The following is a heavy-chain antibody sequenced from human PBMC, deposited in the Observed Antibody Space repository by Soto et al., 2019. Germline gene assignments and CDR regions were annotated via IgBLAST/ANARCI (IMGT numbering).Heavy chain of an antibody. CDR3: ARDLSSSSWYEFDY. D-gene: IGHD6-13*01. Sequence: QVQLVESGGGLVKPGGSLRLSCAASGFTFSAYYMSWIRQAPGKGLEWVSYISSSSSYTNYADSVKGRFTISRDNGKNSRYLQMNSLRAADTAVYYCARDLSSSSWYEFDYWGQGTLVTVCS. J-gene: IGHJ4*02. CDR2: ISSSSSYT. V-gene: IGHV3-11*05. CDR1: GFTFSAYY.